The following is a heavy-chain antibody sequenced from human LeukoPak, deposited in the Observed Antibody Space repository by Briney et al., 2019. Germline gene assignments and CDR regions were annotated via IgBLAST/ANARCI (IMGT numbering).Heavy chain of an antibody. CDR2: TYYRSKWYN. Sequence: SQTLSLTCVISGDSVSSNSTAWNWIRQSPSRGLEWLGRTYYRSKWYNDYAVSVKSRITINPDTSKNQFSLQLNSVAPEDTAVYYCAREGPIFGVARRSADAFDIWGQGTMVTVSS. V-gene: IGHV6-1*01. CDR1: GDSVSSNSTA. D-gene: IGHD3-3*01. J-gene: IGHJ3*02. CDR3: AREGPIFGVARRSADAFDI.